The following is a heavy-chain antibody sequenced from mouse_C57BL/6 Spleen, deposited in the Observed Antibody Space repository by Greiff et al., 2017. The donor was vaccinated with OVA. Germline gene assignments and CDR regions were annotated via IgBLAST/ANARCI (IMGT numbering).Heavy chain of an antibody. V-gene: IGHV2-6-1*01. CDR2: IWSDGST. D-gene: IGHD1-1*01. J-gene: IGHJ1*03. CDR3: ARHKDYGSSYGYFDV. CDR1: GFSLTSYG. Sequence: VKVVESGPGLVAPSQSLSIPCTVSGFSLTSYGVHWVRQPPGKGLEWLVVIWSDGSTTYNSALKSRLSISKDNSKSQVFLKMNSLQTDDTAMYYCARHKDYGSSYGYFDVWGTGTTVTVSS.